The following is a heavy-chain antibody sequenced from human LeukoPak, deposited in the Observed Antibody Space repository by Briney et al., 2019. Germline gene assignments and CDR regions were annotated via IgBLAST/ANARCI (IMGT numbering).Heavy chain of an antibody. V-gene: IGHV4-39*07. CDR2: IYYSGYT. Sequence: PSETLSLTCTVSGGSISISNYSWGWIRQPPGKGLEWIASIYYSGYTFYNPSLKSRVTISIDTSKNQFSLKLSSVTAADTAVYYCARAGSIAVAGFDYWGQGTLVTVSS. CDR1: GGSISISNYS. CDR3: ARAGSIAVAGFDY. D-gene: IGHD6-19*01. J-gene: IGHJ4*02.